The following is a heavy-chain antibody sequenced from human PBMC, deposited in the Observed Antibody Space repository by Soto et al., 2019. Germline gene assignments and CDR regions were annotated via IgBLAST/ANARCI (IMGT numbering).Heavy chain of an antibody. CDR2: VYHNGNA. CDR3: AARPYYYYGLDV. Sequence: TLSPPFTVPGCPNPTPCYLWNRIRQPPGKAPEWIGYVYHNGNAYPKPSLKSRVTISLDGAKNQFSLKMTSVTAADTGLYYCAARPYYYYGLDVWGQGTTVTVSS. D-gene: IGHD3-10*01. CDR1: GCPNPTPCYL. J-gene: IGHJ6*02. V-gene: IGHV4-30-2*01.